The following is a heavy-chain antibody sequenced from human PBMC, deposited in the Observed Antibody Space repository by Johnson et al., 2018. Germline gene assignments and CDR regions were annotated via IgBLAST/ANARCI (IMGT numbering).Heavy chain of an antibody. CDR3: LRDNKANAFDV. Sequence: EVQLVESGGGLVQPGGSLRLSCATSGFTFSDHYMDWVRQAPGKGLEWVARIRDKVNRYTTEYAASVKGRFTISRDDSTLYLQMNSLKTEDTALYYCLRDNKANAFDVWGQGTMVTVSS. V-gene: IGHV3-72*01. CDR2: IRDKVNRYTT. J-gene: IGHJ3*01. D-gene: IGHD1/OR15-1a*01. CDR1: GFTFSDHY.